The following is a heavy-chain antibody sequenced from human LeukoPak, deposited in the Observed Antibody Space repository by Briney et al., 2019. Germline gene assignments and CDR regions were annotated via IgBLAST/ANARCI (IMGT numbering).Heavy chain of an antibody. Sequence: PGGSLRLSCAASGFTFSSYGMHWVRQAPGKGLEWVADTSYDGSNIYYADSVKGRFTISRDNSKNTLYLQMNSLRAEDTAVYYCAKKSPGTYYAPPDYWGQGTLVTVSS. J-gene: IGHJ4*02. CDR3: AKKSPGTYYAPPDY. CDR2: TSYDGSNI. D-gene: IGHD3-10*01. V-gene: IGHV3-30*18. CDR1: GFTFSSYG.